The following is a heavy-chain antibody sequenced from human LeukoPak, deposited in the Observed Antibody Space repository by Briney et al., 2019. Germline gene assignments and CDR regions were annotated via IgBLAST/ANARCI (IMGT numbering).Heavy chain of an antibody. D-gene: IGHD3-16*02. CDR3: ARYYVWGTYRYEDY. Sequence: PGGSLRLSCAASGFTFSSYSMNWVRQAPGKGLEWVANIKQDGSEKYYVDSVKGRFTISRDNAKNSLYLQMNSLRAEDTAVYYCARYYVWGTYRYEDYWGQGTLVTVSS. CDR1: GFTFSSYS. J-gene: IGHJ4*02. CDR2: IKQDGSEK. V-gene: IGHV3-7*03.